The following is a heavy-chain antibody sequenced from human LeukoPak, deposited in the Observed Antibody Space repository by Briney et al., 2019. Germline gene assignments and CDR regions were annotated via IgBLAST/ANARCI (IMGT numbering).Heavy chain of an antibody. CDR2: MNPNRWNT. D-gene: IGHD3-16*01. V-gene: IGHV1-8*01. CDR3: ARGSPNMGLVNWFDP. Sequence: ASVKDSFKASGYTFTSYDINGVRQATGQGLEWMGWMNPNRWNTRNAQKFQGRVTMTRNTSISTAYMELSSLRSEDTAVYYCARGSPNMGLVNWFDPWGQGTLVTVSS. J-gene: IGHJ5*02. CDR1: GYTFTSYD.